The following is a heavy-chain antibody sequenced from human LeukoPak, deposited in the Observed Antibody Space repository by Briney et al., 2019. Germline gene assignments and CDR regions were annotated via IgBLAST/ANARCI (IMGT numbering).Heavy chain of an antibody. J-gene: IGHJ1*01. D-gene: IGHD5-24*01. V-gene: IGHV3-11*05. CDR3: AREDKATIYD. Sequence: TGGSLTLSCAASGFTFSDYYMSWIRQAPGKGLEWVSYISSSSRYTNYADSVKGRFTISRDNAKNSLYLKMNSLRAEDTAVYYCAREDKATIYDWGQGTLVTVSS. CDR2: ISSSSRYT. CDR1: GFTFSDYY.